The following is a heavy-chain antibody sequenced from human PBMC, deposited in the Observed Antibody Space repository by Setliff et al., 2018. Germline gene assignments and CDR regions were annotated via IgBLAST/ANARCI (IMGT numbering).Heavy chain of an antibody. CDR3: ARGDYFSYYMDV. CDR2: IYYSGNT. J-gene: IGHJ6*03. CDR1: GGSISSGGSY. Sequence: PSETLSLTCTVSGGSISSGGSYWSWIRQHPGKGLEWIGYIYYSGNTYSNPSLKSRLTMSINTSKKQFSLTMNSMTAADTAVYYCARGDYFSYYMDVWGKGTTVTVSS. V-gene: IGHV4-31*03.